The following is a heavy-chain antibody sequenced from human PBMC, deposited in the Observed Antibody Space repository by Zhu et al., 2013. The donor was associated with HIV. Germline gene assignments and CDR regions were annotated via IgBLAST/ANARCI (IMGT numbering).Heavy chain of an antibody. D-gene: IGHD3-9*01. J-gene: IGHJ4*02. Sequence: QVQLVQSGAEVKKPGASVKVSCKASGYTFTGYYMHWVRQAPGQGLEWMGWINPNSGGTNFAQKFQGRVTMTRATSISTAYMELSRLRFDDTAVYYCARAYYDIPYYFDCWGQGTLVTVSS. CDR3: ARAYYDIPYYFDC. V-gene: IGHV1-2*02. CDR1: GYTFTGYY. CDR2: INPNSGGT.